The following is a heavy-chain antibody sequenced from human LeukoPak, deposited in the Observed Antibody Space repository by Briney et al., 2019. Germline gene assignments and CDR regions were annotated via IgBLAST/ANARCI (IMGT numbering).Heavy chain of an antibody. V-gene: IGHV3-33*01. Sequence: QSGGSLRLSCAASGFIFSSYGMHWVRQAPGKGLEWVAVIWYDGRSKYYSDSVKGRFTISRDNSKNTVYLEMNGLRAEDTAVYHCTRDPDGYCSDTNCYSDFFDSWGQGTLVTVSS. CDR3: TRDPDGYCSDTNCYSDFFDS. J-gene: IGHJ4*02. CDR2: IWYDGRSK. CDR1: GFIFSSYG. D-gene: IGHD2-2*03.